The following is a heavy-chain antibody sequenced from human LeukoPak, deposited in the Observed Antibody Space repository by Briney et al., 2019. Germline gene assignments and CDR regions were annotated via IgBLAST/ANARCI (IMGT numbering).Heavy chain of an antibody. Sequence: SETLSLTCTVSGGSISSSSYYWGWIRQPPGKGLEWIGSIYYSGSTYYNPSLKSRVTISVDTSKNQFSLKLSSVTAADTAVYYCARGAYQNGYSGYDNDYWGQGTLVTVSS. CDR3: ARGAYQNGYSGYDNDY. D-gene: IGHD5-12*01. CDR2: IYYSGST. J-gene: IGHJ4*02. V-gene: IGHV4-39*07. CDR1: GGSISSSSYY.